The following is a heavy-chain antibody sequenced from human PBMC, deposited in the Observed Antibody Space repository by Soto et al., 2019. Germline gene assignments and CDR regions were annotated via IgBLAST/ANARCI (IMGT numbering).Heavy chain of an antibody. CDR1: GDSFSIYA. Sequence: QVQLVQSGAEVKKPGSSVKVSCKASGDSFSIYAISWVRRAPGQGLEWMGGIIPLFGTPNYAQNFQGRVTITADESTTTACMELMSLRSDETAVYYCARNFKNVVEPATQRDFYYYGMDVWGQGTTVTVSS. CDR3: ARNFKNVVEPATQRDFYYYGMDV. V-gene: IGHV1-69*01. CDR2: IIPLFGTP. J-gene: IGHJ6*02. D-gene: IGHD2-2*01.